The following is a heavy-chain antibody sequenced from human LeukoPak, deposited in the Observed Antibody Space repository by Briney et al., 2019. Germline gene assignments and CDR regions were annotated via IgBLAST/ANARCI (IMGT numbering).Heavy chain of an antibody. CDR3: AKARGSSVYEPFAY. CDR2: ISTSGRAT. V-gene: IGHV3-23*01. D-gene: IGHD5/OR15-5a*01. J-gene: IGHJ4*02. Sequence: GGSLRLSCAASGFSFNTYAMTWVRQAPEKWLQWVSTISTSGRATYYADSVEGRLTIARDNSKNTLYLKMNSLSADDTAVYYCAKARGSSVYEPFAYWGQGTQVTVSP. CDR1: GFSFNTYA.